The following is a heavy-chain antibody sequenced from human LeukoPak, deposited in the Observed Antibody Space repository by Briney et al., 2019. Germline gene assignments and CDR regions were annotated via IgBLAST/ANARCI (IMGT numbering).Heavy chain of an antibody. D-gene: IGHD3-10*01. CDR1: GFTFSSYA. V-gene: IGHV3-23*01. Sequence: QTGGSLRLSCAASGFTFSSYAMSWVRQAPGKGLEWVSAISGSGGSTYYADSVEGRFTISRDNSKNTLYLQMNSLRAEDTAVYYCAKDREVGYYYGSGSYGDLDYWGQGTLVTVSS. CDR2: ISGSGGST. CDR3: AKDREVGYYYGSGSYGDLDY. J-gene: IGHJ4*02.